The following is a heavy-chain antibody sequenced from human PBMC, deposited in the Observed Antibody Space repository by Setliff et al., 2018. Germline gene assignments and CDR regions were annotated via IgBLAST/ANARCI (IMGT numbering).Heavy chain of an antibody. J-gene: IGHJ4*02. V-gene: IGHV4-39*01. Sequence: SETLSLTRTVSGGSISSSSYYWGWIRQAPGKGLEWIGSIYYSGSTYYNPSLKSRVTISVDTSKNQFSLRLSSVTAADTAVYYCARRAQGFNNPFDYWGQGTLVTVSS. CDR3: ARRAQGFNNPFDY. CDR1: GGSISSSSYY. CDR2: IYYSGST. D-gene: IGHD3-9*01.